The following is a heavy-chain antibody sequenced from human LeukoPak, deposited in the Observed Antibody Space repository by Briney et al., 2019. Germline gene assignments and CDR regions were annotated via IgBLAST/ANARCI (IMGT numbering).Heavy chain of an antibody. CDR1: GFTFRSYA. V-gene: IGHV3-30*14. Sequence: GSLRLSCAASGFTFRSYAMHWVRQAPGKGLDWVAVISYDGSNKYYADSVKGRFTISRDNSKNTLYLQMNSLRDEDTAIYYCARDGGGDYFDYWGQGTLVTVSS. CDR3: ARDGGGDYFDY. CDR2: ISYDGSNK. J-gene: IGHJ4*02. D-gene: IGHD3-16*01.